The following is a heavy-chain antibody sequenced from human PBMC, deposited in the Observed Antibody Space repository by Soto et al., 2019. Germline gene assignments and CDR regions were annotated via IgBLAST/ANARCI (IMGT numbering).Heavy chain of an antibody. CDR3: ASISSYYDILTGYYYYYYMDV. CDR2: IYYSGST. D-gene: IGHD3-9*01. Sequence: SETLSLTCTVSGGSISSSSYYWGWIRQPPGKGLEWIGSIYYSGSTYYNPSLKSRVTISVDTSKNQFSLKLSSVTAADTAVYNCASISSYYDILTGYYYYYYMDVWGKGTTVTVSS. CDR1: GGSISSSSYY. J-gene: IGHJ6*03. V-gene: IGHV4-39*01.